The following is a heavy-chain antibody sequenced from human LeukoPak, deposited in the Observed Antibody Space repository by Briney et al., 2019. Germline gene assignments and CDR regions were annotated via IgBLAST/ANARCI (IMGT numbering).Heavy chain of an antibody. CDR1: GFTSSSYE. Sequence: GGSLRLSCAASGFTSSSYEMNWVRQAPGKGLEWVSYISSSGSTIYYADSVKGQFTISRDNAKNSLYLQMNSLRAEDTAVYYCARVSMVRGVTPWGAFDIWGQGTMVTVSS. D-gene: IGHD3-10*01. V-gene: IGHV3-48*03. CDR3: ARVSMVRGVTPWGAFDI. CDR2: ISSSGSTI. J-gene: IGHJ3*02.